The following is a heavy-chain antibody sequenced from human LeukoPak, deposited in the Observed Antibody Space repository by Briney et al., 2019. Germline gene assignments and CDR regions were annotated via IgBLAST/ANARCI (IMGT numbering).Heavy chain of an antibody. V-gene: IGHV4-59*01. CDR1: AGSISSYY. CDR3: ARVHPPPNYYDSSGYPLHAFDI. J-gene: IGHJ3*02. D-gene: IGHD3-22*01. Sequence: SETLSLTCTVSAGSISSYYWSWIRQPPGKGLEWHGYIYYSGSTNYNPSLKSRVTISVATSKNQFSLKLSSVTAADTAVYYCARVHPPPNYYDSSGYPLHAFDIWGQGTMVTVSS. CDR2: IYYSGST.